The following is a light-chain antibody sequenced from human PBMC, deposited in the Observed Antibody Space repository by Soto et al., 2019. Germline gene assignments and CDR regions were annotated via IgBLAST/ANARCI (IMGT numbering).Light chain of an antibody. V-gene: IGKV3-11*01. J-gene: IGKJ5*01. CDR3: RQRSNWPPS. CDR1: QSVATSY. CDR2: DAS. Sequence: IGVTQSPGTLSWSPGERATLSWRASQSVATSYLAWYQQKTGQAPRLLIYDASTRATGIPARFSGSGYGTDFNLTISSLETEDFAVYYCRQRSNWPPSFGQGTRLEIK.